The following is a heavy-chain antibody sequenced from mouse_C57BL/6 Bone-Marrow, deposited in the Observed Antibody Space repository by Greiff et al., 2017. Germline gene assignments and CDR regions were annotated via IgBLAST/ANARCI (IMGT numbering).Heavy chain of an antibody. CDR3: ARDDGYFFEY. Sequence: VQLQQPGAELVKPGASVKMSCKASGYTFTSYWINWVKQRPGQGLEWIARIYPGSGNTYYNEKFKGKATLTAEKSSNTAYMQLSSLTSEDSAVYFCARDDGYFFEYWGQGTTLTVSS. J-gene: IGHJ2*01. V-gene: IGHV1-76*01. CDR2: IYPGSGNT. D-gene: IGHD2-3*01. CDR1: GYTFTSYW.